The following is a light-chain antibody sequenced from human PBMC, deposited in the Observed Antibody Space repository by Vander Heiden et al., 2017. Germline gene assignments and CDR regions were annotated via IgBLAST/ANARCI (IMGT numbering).Light chain of an antibody. CDR2: QDS. Sequence: SYDLTQQPPLSASPGQTSSLTCSGDKFGDKYACWYQQQPGQSPVQVIYQDSKRPSGIPARFSGSNSGNTATLTISGTQAMDEADYYCQAWDSSTVVFGGGTKLTVL. J-gene: IGLJ2*01. CDR1: KFGDKY. CDR3: QAWDSSTVV. V-gene: IGLV3-1*01.